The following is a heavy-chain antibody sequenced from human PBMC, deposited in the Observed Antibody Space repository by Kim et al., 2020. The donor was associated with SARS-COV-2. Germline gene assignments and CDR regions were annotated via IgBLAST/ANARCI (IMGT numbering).Heavy chain of an antibody. J-gene: IGHJ4*02. Sequence: SVKGRFTISRDNSKNTLYLQMNSLRAEDTAVYYCAKGVPYYYGSGSYSDYWGQGTLVTVSS. CDR3: AKGVPYYYGSGSYSDY. D-gene: IGHD3-10*01. V-gene: IGHV3-23*01.